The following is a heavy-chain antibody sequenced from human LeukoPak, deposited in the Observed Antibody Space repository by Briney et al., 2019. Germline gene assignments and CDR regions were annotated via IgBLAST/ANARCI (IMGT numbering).Heavy chain of an antibody. V-gene: IGHV4-59*12. D-gene: IGHD5-18*01. CDR2: IYYSGST. CDR1: GGSISTYY. Sequence: PSETLSLTCTVSGGSISTYYWSWIRQPPGKGLEWIGYIYYSGSTNYNPSLKSRVTISVDTSKNQFSLTLSSVTAADTAVYYCARDGVRYSYGPAPLDYWGQGTLVTVSS. J-gene: IGHJ4*02. CDR3: ARDGVRYSYGPAPLDY.